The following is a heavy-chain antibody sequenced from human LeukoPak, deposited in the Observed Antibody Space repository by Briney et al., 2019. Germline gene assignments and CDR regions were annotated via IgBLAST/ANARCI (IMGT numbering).Heavy chain of an antibody. Sequence: PGGSLRLSCTASGFTFGDYAMSWVRQAPGKGLEWVGFIRSKAYGGTTEYAASVKGRFTISRDDSKSIAYLQMNSLKTEDTAVYYCTTGYCSGGSCYSSYFDYWGQGTLVTVSS. V-gene: IGHV3-49*04. CDR2: IRSKAYGGTT. CDR3: TTGYCSGGSCYSSYFDY. CDR1: GFTFGDYA. D-gene: IGHD2-15*01. J-gene: IGHJ4*02.